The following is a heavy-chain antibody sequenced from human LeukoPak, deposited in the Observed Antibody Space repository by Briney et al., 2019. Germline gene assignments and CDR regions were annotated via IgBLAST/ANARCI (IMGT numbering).Heavy chain of an antibody. CDR2: ISGSGGST. CDR3: ATMITFGGVIAYFDY. D-gene: IGHD3-16*02. CDR1: GLTHNSYA. V-gene: IGHV3-23*01. Sequence: PGGSLTLPCAVSGLTHNSYAMRWLRPAARKGVEWVSAISGSGGSTYYADSVKGRFTISRDNSKNTLYLQMNSLRAEDTAVYYCATMITFGGVIAYFDYWGQGTLVTVSS. J-gene: IGHJ4*02.